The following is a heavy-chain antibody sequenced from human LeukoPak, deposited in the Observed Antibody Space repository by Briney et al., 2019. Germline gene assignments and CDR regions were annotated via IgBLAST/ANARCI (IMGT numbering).Heavy chain of an antibody. Sequence: GGSLRLSCAASGFTFDDYAMHWVRQAPGKGLEWVANIKQDGSEKYYVDSVKGRFTISRDNAKNSLYLQMNSLRGEDTAVYYCARAGGTYYGIAFDMWGQGTMVTVSS. CDR3: ARAGGTYYGIAFDM. CDR2: IKQDGSEK. D-gene: IGHD1-26*01. CDR1: GFTFDDYA. V-gene: IGHV3-7*01. J-gene: IGHJ3*02.